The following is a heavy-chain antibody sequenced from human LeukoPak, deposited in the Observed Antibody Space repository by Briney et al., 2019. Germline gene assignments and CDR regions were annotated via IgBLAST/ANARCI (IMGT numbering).Heavy chain of an antibody. CDR2: VYYSEGT. CDR1: GGSISSYY. V-gene: IGHV4-59*12. Sequence: SETLSLTCIISGGSISSYYWSWIRQSPGKGLEWIGYVYYSEGTNYNPSLKSRVTISVDTSKNQFSLKLSSVTAADTAVYYCARSIHYDSSGYYVGYYYMDVWGKGTTVTISS. J-gene: IGHJ6*03. CDR3: ARSIHYDSSGYYVGYYYMDV. D-gene: IGHD3-22*01.